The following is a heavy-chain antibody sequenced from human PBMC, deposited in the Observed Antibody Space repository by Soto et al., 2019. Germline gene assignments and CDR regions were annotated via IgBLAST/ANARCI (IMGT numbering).Heavy chain of an antibody. CDR1: GGSISNVDYY. J-gene: IGHJ4*02. CDR3: ARGPSGEKVDY. Sequence: QLQLQESGPGLVKPSQTLSLTCTVSGGSISNVDYYCSCIRQSPDKGLEWIGHIYNGGTTWYNPSLTSRITISVHTSKTRFSLKLTSVTAADTAGYYCARGPSGEKVDYWSQGTLVTVSS. D-gene: IGHD7-27*01. V-gene: IGHV4-30-4*01. CDR2: IYNGGTT.